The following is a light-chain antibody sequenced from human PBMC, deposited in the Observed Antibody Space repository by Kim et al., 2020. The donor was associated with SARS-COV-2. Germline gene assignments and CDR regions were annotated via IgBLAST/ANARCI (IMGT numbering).Light chain of an antibody. CDR1: SSDIGDYDL. Sequence: GQSITISCTGTSSDIGDYDLVSWHRQLPGKAPKVIIYAVPHRPSGVSDRFSGSESGSTASLTISGLQAEDEAYYYCASYTSGATFVFGTGTKVTVL. CDR2: AVP. V-gene: IGLV2-14*03. J-gene: IGLJ1*01. CDR3: ASYTSGATFV.